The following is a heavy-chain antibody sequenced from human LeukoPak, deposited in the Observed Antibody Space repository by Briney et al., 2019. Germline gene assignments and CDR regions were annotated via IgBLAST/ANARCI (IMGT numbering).Heavy chain of an antibody. Sequence: SETLSLTCTVTGGSISSYYWSWIRQTPGKGLEWIGYIYYNGDTHYNPSLNSRLSMSVDTPKKQFSLNLRSVIAADTAVYYCVRGPYGSSISNWFDPWGQGLLVTVSS. V-gene: IGHV4-59*01. D-gene: IGHD3-10*01. CDR2: IYYNGDT. CDR3: VRGPYGSSISNWFDP. CDR1: GGSISSYY. J-gene: IGHJ5*02.